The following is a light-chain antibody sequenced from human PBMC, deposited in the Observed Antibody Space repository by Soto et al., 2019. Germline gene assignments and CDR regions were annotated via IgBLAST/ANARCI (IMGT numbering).Light chain of an antibody. Sequence: DIQMTHSPSSLSASVGDRVTITCQASQNINNFLNWYQQKPGRAPKLLIYDASNLEAGVPSRFRGSGSVTDFTFTISRLQPEDIATYYCQQYENLPTFGQGTRLEI. J-gene: IGKJ5*01. CDR2: DAS. CDR1: QNINNF. V-gene: IGKV1-33*01. CDR3: QQYENLPT.